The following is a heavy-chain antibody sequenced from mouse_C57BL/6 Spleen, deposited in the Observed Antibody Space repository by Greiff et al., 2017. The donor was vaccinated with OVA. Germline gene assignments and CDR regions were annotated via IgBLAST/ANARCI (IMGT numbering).Heavy chain of an antibody. V-gene: IGHV1-7*01. CDR2: INPSSGYT. D-gene: IGHD1-1*01. Sequence: VQLKESGAELAKPGASVRLSCKASGYTFTSYWMHWVKQRPGQGLEWIGFINPSSGYTKYNQKFKDKATLTADKSSSTAYMQLSSLTYEDSAVSYCYSDCGSNYLAWFAYWGQGTLVTVSA. CDR3: YSDCGSNYLAWFAY. CDR1: GYTFTSYW. J-gene: IGHJ3*01.